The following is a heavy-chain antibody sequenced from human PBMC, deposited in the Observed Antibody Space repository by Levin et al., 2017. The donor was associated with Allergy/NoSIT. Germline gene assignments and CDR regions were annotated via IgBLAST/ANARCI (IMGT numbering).Heavy chain of an antibody. CDR1: GGSISSGGYY. CDR3: ARLLKYSGYDWLDY. Sequence: SETLSLTCTVSGGSISSGGYYWSWIRQHPGKGLEWIGYIYYSGSTSYNPSLKSRVTMSVDTSKTQFSLNLSSVTAADTAVYYCARLLKYSGYDWLDYWGQGTLVSVSS. V-gene: IGHV4-31*03. CDR2: IYYSGST. J-gene: IGHJ4*02. D-gene: IGHD5-12*01.